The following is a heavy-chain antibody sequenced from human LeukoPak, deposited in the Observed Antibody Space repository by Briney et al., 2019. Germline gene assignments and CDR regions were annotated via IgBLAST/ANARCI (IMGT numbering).Heavy chain of an antibody. CDR2: ISYTGNT. CDR3: ARGLPGYSGGDDAFNI. CDR1: GDSISGYY. V-gene: IGHV4-59*01. D-gene: IGHD1-26*01. Sequence: SETLSLTCTVSGDSISGYYWSWFRLPPGKGLEWIGYISYTGNTNYNPSLKSRLTISLDTSRNHFPLKLSSVTAADTAVYYCARGLPGYSGGDDAFNIWGQGTMATVSS. J-gene: IGHJ3*02.